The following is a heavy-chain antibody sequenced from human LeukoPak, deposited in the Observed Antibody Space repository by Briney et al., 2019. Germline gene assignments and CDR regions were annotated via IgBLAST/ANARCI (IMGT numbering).Heavy chain of an antibody. CDR3: ARRLWSDDAFDI. D-gene: IGHD3-16*01. Sequence: SETLSLTCTVSGGSISSSTYYWGWIRQSPGKGLEWIGTIYYSGSTYYNPPLKSRVTISVDTSKNQFSLKLSSVTAADTAVYYCARRLWSDDAFDIWGQGTMVTVSS. V-gene: IGHV4-39*01. J-gene: IGHJ3*02. CDR2: IYYSGST. CDR1: GGSISSSTYY.